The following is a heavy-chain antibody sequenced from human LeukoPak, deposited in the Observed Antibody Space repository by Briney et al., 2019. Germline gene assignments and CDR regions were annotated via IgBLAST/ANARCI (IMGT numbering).Heavy chain of an antibody. CDR2: MNPNSGNT. Sequence: ASVKVSCKASGYTFTSYDINWVRQATGQGLEWMGWMNPNSGNTGYAQKFQGRVTITRNTSISTAYMELSSLRSEDTALYFCARDPTGYGMDVWGQGTTVTVSS. CDR1: GYTFTSYD. J-gene: IGHJ6*02. V-gene: IGHV1-8*03. CDR3: ARDPTGYGMDV.